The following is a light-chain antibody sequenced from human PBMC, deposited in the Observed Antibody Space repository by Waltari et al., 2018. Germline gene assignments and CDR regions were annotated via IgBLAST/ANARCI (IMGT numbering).Light chain of an antibody. V-gene: IGLV2-11*01. Sequence: QSALTQPRSVSGSPGQSVTISCTGTSSDVVGYNHVSWYHLHPGKAPTVMIYDVSKRPSGVPDRVSGSKSGNTASLTISGLQAEDEADYYCCSYVRSVSFVFGGGTKLTVL. CDR3: CSYVRSVSFV. CDR2: DVS. CDR1: SSDVVGYNH. J-gene: IGLJ2*01.